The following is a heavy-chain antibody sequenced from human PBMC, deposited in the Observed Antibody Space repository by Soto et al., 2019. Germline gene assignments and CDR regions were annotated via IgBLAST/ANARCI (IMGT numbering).Heavy chain of an antibody. D-gene: IGHD2-15*01. Sequence: TLSLTCTVSGGSISDISYCWGWIRQPPGKGLQWIGCMFYSGATYYNPSLKNRVTLSVDTSNNEFSLKLVSVTAPDTAVYYCARHKSGSDWLDPWGQGTLVTVSS. V-gene: IGHV4-39*01. CDR3: ARHKSGSDWLDP. CDR1: GGSISDISYC. CDR2: MFYSGAT. J-gene: IGHJ5*02.